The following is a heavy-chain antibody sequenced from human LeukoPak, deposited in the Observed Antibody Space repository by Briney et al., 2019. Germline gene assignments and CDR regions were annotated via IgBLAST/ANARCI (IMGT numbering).Heavy chain of an antibody. V-gene: IGHV3-73*01. J-gene: IGHJ4*02. Sequence: GGALRLSCAASGFTFSGSAMHWVRQASGKGLEWVGRIRSKANSYATAYAASVKGRFTISRDDSKNTAYLQMNSLKTEDTAVYYCTRHDNYGSGSYYKDYWGQGTLVTVSS. CDR3: TRHDNYGSGSYYKDY. CDR2: IRSKANSYAT. D-gene: IGHD3-10*01. CDR1: GFTFSGSA.